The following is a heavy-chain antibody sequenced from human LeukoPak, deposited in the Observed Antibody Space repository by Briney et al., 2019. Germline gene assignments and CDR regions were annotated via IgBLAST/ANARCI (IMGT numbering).Heavy chain of an antibody. CDR1: GGSISSSSYY. V-gene: IGHV4-39*07. CDR3: ASLSSSAALGY. CDR2: IYYSGST. J-gene: IGHJ4*02. D-gene: IGHD6-6*01. Sequence: SETLSLTCTVSGGSISSSSYYWGWIRQPPGKGLEWIGSIYYSGSTYYNPSLKSRVTISVDTSKNQFSLKLSSVTAADTAVYYCASLSSSAALGYWGQGTLVTVSS.